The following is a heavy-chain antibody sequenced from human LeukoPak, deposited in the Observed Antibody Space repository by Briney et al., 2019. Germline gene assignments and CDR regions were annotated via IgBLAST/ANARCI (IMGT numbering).Heavy chain of an antibody. CDR1: ASTFGEYS. J-gene: IGHJ4*02. CDR3: TRGYYDSSAYSDY. V-gene: IGHV3-49*04. D-gene: IGHD3-22*01. Sequence: GRSLRLSCTAAASTFGEYSMNWVRQPPGDWLQWVGLIIITVSCRTTEYSASVTVRFTTPRDDFKNIAYLQMNSLKSKDTAVYYCTRGYYDSSAYSDYWGQGTLVTVSS. CDR2: IIITVSCRTT.